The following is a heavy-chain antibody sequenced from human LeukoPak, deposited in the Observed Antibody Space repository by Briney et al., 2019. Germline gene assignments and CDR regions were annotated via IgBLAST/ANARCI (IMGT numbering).Heavy chain of an antibody. CDR3: ARGFLQLTPYYFDY. V-gene: IGHV3-30*02. CDR1: GFTFSSYA. CDR2: IRYDGNNK. D-gene: IGHD1-1*01. Sequence: GGSLRLSFAASGFTFSSYAMHWVRQAPGKGLEWVAFIRYDGNNKYYADSVKGRFTISRDNSKNTVSLQMDSLRVDDTGVYYCARGFLQLTPYYFDYWGQGTLVTVSS. J-gene: IGHJ4*02.